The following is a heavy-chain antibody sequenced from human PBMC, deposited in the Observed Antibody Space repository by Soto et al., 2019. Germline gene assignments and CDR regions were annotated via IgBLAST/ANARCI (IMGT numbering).Heavy chain of an antibody. J-gene: IGHJ6*03. Sequence: PSETLSLTCTVSGGSISSGGYYWSWIRQHPGKGPEWIGYIYYSGSTYYIPSLKSRVTISVDTSKNQFSLKLSSVTAADTAVYYCARALRGSTVTTVYYYYMDVWGKGTTVTVSS. V-gene: IGHV4-31*03. D-gene: IGHD4-4*01. CDR2: IYYSGST. CDR1: GGSISSGGYY. CDR3: ARALRGSTVTTVYYYYMDV.